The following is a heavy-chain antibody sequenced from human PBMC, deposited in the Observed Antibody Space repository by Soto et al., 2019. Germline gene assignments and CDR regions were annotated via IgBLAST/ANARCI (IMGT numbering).Heavy chain of an antibody. J-gene: IGHJ4*01. CDR2: IYYRGST. Sequence: SETLSLTCTVSGGSISSSDYYWGWIRQPPGKGLEWIGSIYYRGSTYYNPSLRSRLTISVDTSKNQFSLKLSSVTAADTAVYYCARLSHRASSSCSLSIDYWGHGTLVTVSS. CDR3: ARLSHRASSSCSLSIDY. CDR1: GGSISSSDYY. V-gene: IGHV4-39*01. D-gene: IGHD2-2*01.